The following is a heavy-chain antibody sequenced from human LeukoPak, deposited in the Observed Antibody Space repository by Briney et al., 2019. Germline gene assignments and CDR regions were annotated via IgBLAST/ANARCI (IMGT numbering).Heavy chain of an antibody. CDR3: ARLGYCSSTSCRGPSFDY. V-gene: IGHV3-48*01. CDR2: ISSSSTI. CDR1: GFTFSSYS. J-gene: IGHJ4*02. Sequence: GGSLGLSCAASGFTFSSYSMNWVRQAPGKGLEWVSYISSSSTIYYADSVKGRFTISRDNAKNSLYLQMNSLRAEDTAVYYCARLGYCSSTSCRGPSFDYWGQGTLVTVSS. D-gene: IGHD2-2*01.